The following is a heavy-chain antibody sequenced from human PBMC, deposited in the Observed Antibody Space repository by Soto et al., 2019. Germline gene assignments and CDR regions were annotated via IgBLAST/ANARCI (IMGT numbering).Heavy chain of an antibody. V-gene: IGHV4-34*01. CDR2: INHSGST. Sequence: PSETLSLTCAVYGGSFSGYYWSWIRQPPGKGLEWIGEINHSGSTNYNPSLKSRVTISVDTSKNQFSLKLSSVTAADTAVYYCARGLGYYDFWSGYYRTTYLGPLDYWGQGTLVTVSS. CDR1: GGSFSGYY. J-gene: IGHJ4*02. CDR3: ARGLGYYDFWSGYYRTTYLGPLDY. D-gene: IGHD3-3*01.